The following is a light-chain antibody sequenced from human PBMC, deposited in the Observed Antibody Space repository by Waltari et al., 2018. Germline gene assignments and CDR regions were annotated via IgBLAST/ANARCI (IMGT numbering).Light chain of an antibody. J-gene: IGLJ2*01. CDR2: EAT. CDR1: TNDIGTYNF. V-gene: IGLV2-23*01. Sequence: QSALTQPASLSGSPGQSITISCAGTTNDIGTYNFVSWFQQFPGQAPKLIVSEATKRPSGVSYRFSGSKSGNTASLTISGLQAEDEADYYGCSYAGGSRVIFGGGTKLTVL. CDR3: CSYAGGSRVI.